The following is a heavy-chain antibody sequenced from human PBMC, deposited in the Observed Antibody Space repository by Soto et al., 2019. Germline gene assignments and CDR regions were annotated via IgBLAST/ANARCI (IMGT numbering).Heavy chain of an antibody. CDR2: IYPGDFDT. V-gene: IGHV5-51*01. Sequence: PGESLKISCKGSGYSFTSYWIGWVRQMPGKGLEWMGIIYPGDFDTRYSPSFQGQVTISADKSISTAYLQWSSLKASDTAMYYCARGIDSSLYGMDVWGQGTTVTVSS. CDR3: ARGIDSSLYGMDV. J-gene: IGHJ6*02. CDR1: GYSFTSYW. D-gene: IGHD6-13*01.